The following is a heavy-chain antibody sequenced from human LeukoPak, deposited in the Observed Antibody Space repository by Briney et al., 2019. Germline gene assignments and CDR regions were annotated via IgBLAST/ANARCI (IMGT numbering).Heavy chain of an antibody. CDR3: ARVVGYCSSTSCYYFDY. J-gene: IGHJ4*02. D-gene: IGHD2-2*01. Sequence: ASVKVSCKASGYTFTSYDINWVRQATGQGLEWMGWMNPNSGNTGYAQKFQGRVTMTRDTSISTAYMELSRLRSDDTAVYYCARVVGYCSSTSCYYFDYWGQGTLVTVSS. CDR1: GYTFTSYD. V-gene: IGHV1-8*01. CDR2: MNPNSGNT.